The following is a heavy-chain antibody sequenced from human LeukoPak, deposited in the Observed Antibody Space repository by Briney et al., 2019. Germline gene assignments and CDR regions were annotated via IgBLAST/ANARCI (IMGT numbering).Heavy chain of an antibody. D-gene: IGHD3-16*01. CDR2: IKQDGSEK. CDR1: GFTFSSYS. V-gene: IGHV3-7*02. CDR3: TRSLDE. J-gene: IGHJ4*02. Sequence: GGPLRLSCAASGFTFSSYSMNWVRQAPGKGLEWVANIKQDGSEKKCLDSVKGRFTISRDNAQNSLYLQMNSLRVEDTAVYYCTRSLDEWGQGTLVTVSS.